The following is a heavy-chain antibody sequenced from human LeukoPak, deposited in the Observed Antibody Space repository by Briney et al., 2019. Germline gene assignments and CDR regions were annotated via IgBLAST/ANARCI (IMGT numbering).Heavy chain of an antibody. V-gene: IGHV1-2*02. CDR3: ARISPWPHRVGSKGVYDY. J-gene: IGHJ4*02. CDR1: GFTFIDHY. D-gene: IGHD1-26*01. CDR2: INPNSGGT. Sequence: GASVKVSCKASGFTFIDHYIHWVRQAPGQGLEWMGWINPNSGGTKYAQNFQGRVTMTRDTSITTVYMELSSLTSDDTAIYYCARISPWPHRVGSKGVYDYWGQGTLVTVSS.